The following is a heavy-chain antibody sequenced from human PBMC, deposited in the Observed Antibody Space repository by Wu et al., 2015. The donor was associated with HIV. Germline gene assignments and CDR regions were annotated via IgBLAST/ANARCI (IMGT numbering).Heavy chain of an antibody. CDR1: GGTFSSFA. D-gene: IGHD3-22*01. CDR3: ARSWDYYDTSGYPYYFDY. J-gene: IGHJ4*02. Sequence: QVQLVQSGAEVKKPGSSVKVSCKASGGTFSSFAISWVRQAPGQGLEWMGRIIPFFGTSNYAPKFQGRVTITADKSTSTAYMELSSLRSEDTAVYYCARSWDYYDTSGYPYYFDYVGPGNAGHRLL. V-gene: IGHV1-69*13. CDR2: IIPFFGTS.